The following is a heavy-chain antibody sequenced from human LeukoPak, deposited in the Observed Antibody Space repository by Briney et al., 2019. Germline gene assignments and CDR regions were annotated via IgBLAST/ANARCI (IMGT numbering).Heavy chain of an antibody. J-gene: IGHJ4*02. V-gene: IGHV3-23*01. Sequence: PGGSLRLSCEASGFPFSSYAMSWVRQAPGKGLEWVSVISGSGDSTYYADSVEGRCTSSRDNSKDALYLQMNSLRAEHTDVYYCARVGYSGYDYDYWGQGTLVTVSS. CDR3: ARVGYSGYDYDY. D-gene: IGHD5-12*01. CDR1: GFPFSSYA. CDR2: ISGSGDST.